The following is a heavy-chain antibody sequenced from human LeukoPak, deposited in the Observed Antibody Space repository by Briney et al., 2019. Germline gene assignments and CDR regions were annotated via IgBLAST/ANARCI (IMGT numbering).Heavy chain of an antibody. CDR2: IYYSGST. CDR3: ARFNFGYFYFQH. CDR1: GGSISSYY. J-gene: IGHJ1*01. V-gene: IGHV4-59*01. Sequence: SETLSLTCTVSGGSISSYYWSWIRQPPGKGLEWIGYIYYSGSTNYNPSLKSRVTISVDTSKNQFSLKLSSVTAADTAVYYCARFNFGYFYFQHWGQGTLVTVSS. D-gene: IGHD3-22*01.